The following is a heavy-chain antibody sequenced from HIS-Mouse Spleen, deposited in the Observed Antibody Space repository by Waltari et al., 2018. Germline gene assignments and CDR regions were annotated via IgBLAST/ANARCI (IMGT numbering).Heavy chain of an antibody. Sequence: QVQLQQWGAGLLKPSETLSLTCAVYGGSFSGYYWSWCRQPPGKGLEWIGEINHSGSTNYNPSLKSRVTISVDTSKNQFSLKLSSVTAADTAVYYCARMGPASGSYGDYWGQGTLVTVSS. CDR2: INHSGST. V-gene: IGHV4-34*01. CDR3: ARMGPASGSYGDY. CDR1: GGSFSGYY. D-gene: IGHD1-26*01. J-gene: IGHJ4*02.